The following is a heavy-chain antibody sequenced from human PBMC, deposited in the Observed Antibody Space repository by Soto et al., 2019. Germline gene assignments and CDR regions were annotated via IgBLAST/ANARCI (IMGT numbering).Heavy chain of an antibody. V-gene: IGHV5-10-1*01. Sequence: GESLKISCKGPGYSFAGYWITWVRQKPGKGLEWMGRIDPSDSQTYYSPSFRGHVTISVTKSVTTVFLQWSSLRASDTAMYYCARQIYDSDTGPNFQYYFDSWGQGTPVTVSS. CDR3: ARQIYDSDTGPNFQYYFDS. J-gene: IGHJ4*02. CDR2: IDPSDSQT. D-gene: IGHD3-22*01. CDR1: GYSFAGYW.